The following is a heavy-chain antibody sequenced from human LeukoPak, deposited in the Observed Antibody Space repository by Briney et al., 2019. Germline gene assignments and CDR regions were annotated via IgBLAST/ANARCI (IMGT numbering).Heavy chain of an antibody. CDR3: NFWEGDYGDYRDY. Sequence: GGSLRLSCTASGFTFGDYAMSWVRQAPGKGLEWVGFIRSKAYGGTTEYAASVKGRFTISRDDSKSIAYLQMNSLKTKDTAVYYCNFWEGDYGDYRDYWGQGTLVTVSS. J-gene: IGHJ4*02. D-gene: IGHD4-17*01. CDR1: GFTFGDYA. CDR2: IRSKAYGGTT. V-gene: IGHV3-49*04.